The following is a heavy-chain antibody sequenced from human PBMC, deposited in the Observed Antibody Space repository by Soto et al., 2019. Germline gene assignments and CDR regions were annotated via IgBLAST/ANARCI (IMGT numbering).Heavy chain of an antibody. D-gene: IGHD5-12*01. CDR2: IIPILGIA. Sequence: QVQLVQSGAEVKKPGSSVKVSCKASGGTFSSYTISWMRQAPGQGLEWMGRIIPILGIANYAQKFQGRVTITADKSTSTAYMELSSLRSEDTAVYYCARGSGYGARGMDVWGQGTTVTVSS. J-gene: IGHJ6*02. CDR1: GGTFSSYT. V-gene: IGHV1-69*02. CDR3: ARGSGYGARGMDV.